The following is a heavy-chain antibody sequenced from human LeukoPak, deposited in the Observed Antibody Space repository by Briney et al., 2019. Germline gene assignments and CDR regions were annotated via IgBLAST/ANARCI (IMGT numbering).Heavy chain of an antibody. CDR1: GFTFSSYA. Sequence: QPGRPLRLSCAASGFTFSSYAMSWVRQAPGKGLEWVSAISGSGDSTYYADSVKGRFTISRDNSKNTLYLQMNSLRAEDTAVYYCVSAKIEYYDILTGYPYYYYGMDVWGQGTTVTVSS. V-gene: IGHV3-23*01. J-gene: IGHJ6*02. CDR3: VSAKIEYYDILTGYPYYYYGMDV. D-gene: IGHD3-9*01. CDR2: ISGSGDST.